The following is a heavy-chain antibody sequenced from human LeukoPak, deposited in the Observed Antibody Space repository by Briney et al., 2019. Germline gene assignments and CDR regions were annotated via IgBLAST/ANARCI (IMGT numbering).Heavy chain of an antibody. D-gene: IGHD2-21*02. V-gene: IGHV4-39*01. CDR2: FYYSGNT. J-gene: IGHJ4*02. Sequence: PSETLSLTCTVSSGSISSYYWGWIRQPPGKGLEWIASFYYSGNTYCNPSLQSRVSISVDTSKSQFSLNLNSVTAADTAVYYCTRYGDRSNREFDYWGQGTLVTVSS. CDR3: TRYGDRSNREFDY. CDR1: SGSISSYY.